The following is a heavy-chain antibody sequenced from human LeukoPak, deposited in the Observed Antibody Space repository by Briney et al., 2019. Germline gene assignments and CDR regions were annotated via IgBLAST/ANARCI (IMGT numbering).Heavy chain of an antibody. D-gene: IGHD2-2*01. J-gene: IGHJ5*02. CDR1: GGTFSSYA. CDR3: ARRAPGPAVISNWFDP. CDR2: IIPIFGTA. V-gene: IGHV1-69*13. Sequence: SVKVSCKASGGTFSSYAISWVRQAPGQGLEWMGGIIPIFGTANYAQKFQGRVTITADESTSTAYMELSSLRSEDTAVYYCARRAPGPAVISNWFDPWGQGTLVTVSS.